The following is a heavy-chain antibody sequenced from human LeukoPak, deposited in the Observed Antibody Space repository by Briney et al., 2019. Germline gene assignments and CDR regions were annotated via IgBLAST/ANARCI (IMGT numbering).Heavy chain of an antibody. Sequence: GGSLRLSCAASGLTLRRDAVHWVRQAPGKGLEWVAVISYDGSKKYYADSVKGRFTISRDNSKNTLYLQMNSLRAEDTAVYYCARSDSSSWHNFDYWGQGTLVTVSS. D-gene: IGHD6-13*01. CDR3: ARSDSSSWHNFDY. CDR2: ISYDGSKK. CDR1: GLTLRRDA. V-gene: IGHV3-30*04. J-gene: IGHJ4*02.